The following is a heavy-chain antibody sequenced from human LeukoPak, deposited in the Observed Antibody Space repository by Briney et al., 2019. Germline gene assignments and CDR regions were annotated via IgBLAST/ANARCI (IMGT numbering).Heavy chain of an antibody. Sequence: PGGPLRLSCAASGFTFSIYAMSWVRQAPGKGLEWVSSISGSGGSRYYAESVKGRFTISRDNSKNTLYLQMSSLRADDTAIYYCAKDIDYDFWSGYPFDYWGQGTLVTVSS. J-gene: IGHJ4*02. CDR1: GFTFSIYA. D-gene: IGHD3-3*01. V-gene: IGHV3-23*01. CDR2: ISGSGGSR. CDR3: AKDIDYDFWSGYPFDY.